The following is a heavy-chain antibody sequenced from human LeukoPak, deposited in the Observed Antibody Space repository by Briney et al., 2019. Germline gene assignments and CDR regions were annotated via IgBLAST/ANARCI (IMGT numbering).Heavy chain of an antibody. V-gene: IGHV3-23*01. Sequence: QPGGSLRLSCAASEFTFSNYAMSWVRQAPGKGLEWVSAISGSGGSTYYADSVKGRFTISRDNSKNTLYLQMSSLRAEDTAVYYCAKDPVETWIQLWYGYFDYWGQGTLVTVSS. D-gene: IGHD5-18*01. CDR3: AKDPVETWIQLWYGYFDY. J-gene: IGHJ4*02. CDR1: EFTFSNYA. CDR2: ISGSGGST.